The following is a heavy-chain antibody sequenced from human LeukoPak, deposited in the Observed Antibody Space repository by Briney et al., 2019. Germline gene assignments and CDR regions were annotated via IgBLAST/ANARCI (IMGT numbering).Heavy chain of an antibody. V-gene: IGHV4-39*07. CDR2: IYYSGST. CDR1: GGSISSNSYY. J-gene: IGHJ3*01. CDR3: ARYYYNAAAGGNDAFDL. Sequence: SETLSLTCAVSGGSISSNSYYWGWIRQPPGKGLEWIGSIYYSGSTYYNPSLQSRVTISVDTSKNQLSLNLSSVTAADTAIYYCARYYYNAAAGGNDAFDLWGQGTKVTVSS. D-gene: IGHD3-10*01.